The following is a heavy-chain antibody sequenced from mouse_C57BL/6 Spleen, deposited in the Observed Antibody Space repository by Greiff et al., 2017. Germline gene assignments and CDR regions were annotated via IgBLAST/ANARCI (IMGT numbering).Heavy chain of an antibody. J-gene: IGHJ2*01. CDR2: IDPSDSET. D-gene: IGHD2-5*01. V-gene: IGHV1-52*01. Sequence: QVQLQQPGAELVRPGSSVKLSCKASGYTFTSYWMHWVKQRPIQGLEWIGNIDPSDSETHYNQKFKDKATLTVDKSSSTAYMQLSSLTSEDSAVYYWARSGYSNLYYFDYWGQGTTLTVSS. CDR3: ARSGYSNLYYFDY. CDR1: GYTFTSYW.